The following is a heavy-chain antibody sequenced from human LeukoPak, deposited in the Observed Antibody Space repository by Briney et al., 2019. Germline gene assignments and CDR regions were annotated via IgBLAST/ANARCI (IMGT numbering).Heavy chain of an antibody. CDR3: ARDVWTGVAVSDY. CDR2: IKEVGSIQ. V-gene: IGHV3-7*01. CDR1: GFTFSYYC. D-gene: IGHD6-19*01. J-gene: IGHJ4*02. Sequence: PGGSLRLSCAASGFTFSYYCMTWVRQAPGKGLEWLSKIKEVGSIQHQRDAVRGRFTISRDNAKTSVCLQRNSLRADDTAVYYCARDVWTGVAVSDYWGQGTLVSVFS.